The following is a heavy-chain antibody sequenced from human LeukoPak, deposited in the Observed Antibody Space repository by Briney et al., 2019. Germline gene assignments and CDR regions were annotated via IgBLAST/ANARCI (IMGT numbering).Heavy chain of an antibody. CDR2: ISAYNGNT. Sequence: ASVKVSCKASGYTFTSYGISWVRQAPGQGLEWMGWISAYNGNTNYAQKLQGRVTMTTDTSTSTAYMELRSLRSDDTAVYYCARESYDSSGYYVSYYFDYWGQGTLVTVSS. D-gene: IGHD3-22*01. CDR1: GYTFTSYG. J-gene: IGHJ4*02. V-gene: IGHV1-18*01. CDR3: ARESYDSSGYYVSYYFDY.